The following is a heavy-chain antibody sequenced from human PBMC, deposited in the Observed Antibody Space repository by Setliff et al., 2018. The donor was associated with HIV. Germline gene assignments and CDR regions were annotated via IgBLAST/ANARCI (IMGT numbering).Heavy chain of an antibody. D-gene: IGHD1-26*01. CDR2: ISGSSRYI. CDR1: GFTFSTYA. CDR3: ARDQQWELVSWFDP. J-gene: IGHJ5*02. Sequence: LRLSCATSGFTFSTYAMNWVRQAPGKGLEWVSSISGSSRYIYYADSVKGRFTISRDNAKNSLYLQMNSLRAEDTAVYYCARDQQWELVSWFDPWGQGTLVTVSS. V-gene: IGHV3-21*01.